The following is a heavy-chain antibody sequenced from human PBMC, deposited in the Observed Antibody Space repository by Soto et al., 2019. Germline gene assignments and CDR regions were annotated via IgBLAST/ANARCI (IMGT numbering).Heavy chain of an antibody. J-gene: IGHJ6*03. CDR3: TRHATIFGYYYYMDV. CDR1: GFTFSGSA. D-gene: IGHD3-3*01. Sequence: GGSLSLSCAASGFTFSGSAMHWVRQASGKGLEWVGRIRSKANSYATAYAASVKGRFTISRDDSKNTAYLQMNSLKTEDTAVYYCTRHATIFGYYYYMDVWGKGTTVTVSS. CDR2: IRSKANSYAT. V-gene: IGHV3-73*01.